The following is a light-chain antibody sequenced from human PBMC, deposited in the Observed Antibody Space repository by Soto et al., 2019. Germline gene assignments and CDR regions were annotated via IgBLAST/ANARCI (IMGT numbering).Light chain of an antibody. CDR3: TSYTAFSTDVL. V-gene: IGLV2-14*01. J-gene: IGLJ2*01. CDR2: QVN. Sequence: QSVLTQPASVSGSPGQSITISCTGTSSDVGNYNFVSWYQHHPGKAPKLIIYQVNNRPSGVSNRFSGSKSGDTASLTISGLQAEDEADYYCTSYTAFSTDVLFGGGTKVTVL. CDR1: SSDVGNYNF.